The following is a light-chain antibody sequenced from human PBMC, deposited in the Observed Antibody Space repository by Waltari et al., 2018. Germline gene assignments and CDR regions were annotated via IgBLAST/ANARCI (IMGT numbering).Light chain of an antibody. V-gene: IGKV3-11*01. CDR3: QQRRNGPLT. Sequence: EIVLTQSPATLSSSPGERATLSCRASQSVNWYLAWYQQRPGQAPRLLIYDTSNRATGIPARFSGSGSETDCTLTISSLGPDDSAVYYCQQRRNGPLTFGGGTKVEIK. CDR1: QSVNWY. CDR2: DTS. J-gene: IGKJ4*01.